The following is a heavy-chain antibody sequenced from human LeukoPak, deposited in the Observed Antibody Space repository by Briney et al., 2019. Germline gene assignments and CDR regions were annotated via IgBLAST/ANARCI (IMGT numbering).Heavy chain of an antibody. CDR2: INGDGSTT. J-gene: IGHJ4*02. V-gene: IGHV3-74*03. CDR3: ARPDKGFDY. CDR1: GFSFSTYW. Sequence: PGGSLRLSCAASGFSFSTYWMHWVRQAPGKGLVWVSRINGDGSTTTYADSVKGRFTISRDNAKSTLYLQMNSLRAEDTAMYYCARPDKGFDYWGQGTLVTVSS.